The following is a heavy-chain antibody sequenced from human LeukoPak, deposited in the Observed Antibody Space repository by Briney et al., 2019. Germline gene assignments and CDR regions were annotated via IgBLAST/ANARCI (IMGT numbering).Heavy chain of an antibody. Sequence: ASVKISCKASGYTFTGYYMCWVRQAPGQGLEWMGWINPNSGGTNYAQKFQGRVTMTRDTSISTAYMELSRLRSDDTAVYYCARDWNCGGDCYSTWGQGTLVTVSS. V-gene: IGHV1-2*02. D-gene: IGHD2-21*02. CDR1: GYTFTGYY. CDR3: ARDWNCGGDCYST. J-gene: IGHJ4*02. CDR2: INPNSGGT.